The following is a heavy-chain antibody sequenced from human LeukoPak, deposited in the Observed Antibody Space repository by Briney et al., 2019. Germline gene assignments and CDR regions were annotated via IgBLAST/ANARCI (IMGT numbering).Heavy chain of an antibody. J-gene: IGHJ6*04. V-gene: IGHV1-69*01. CDR3: ARDRGTMVRGSGMDV. Sequence: SVKVSCKASGGTFSSYAISWVRQAPGQGLEWMGAIIPIFGTANYAQKFQGRVTITADESTSTAYMELSSLRSEDTAVYYCARDRGTMVRGSGMDVWGKGTTVTVSS. CDR1: GGTFSSYA. CDR2: IIPIFGTA. D-gene: IGHD3-10*01.